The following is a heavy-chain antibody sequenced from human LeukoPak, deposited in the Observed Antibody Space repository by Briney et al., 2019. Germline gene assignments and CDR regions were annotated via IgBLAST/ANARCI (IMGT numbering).Heavy chain of an antibody. CDR3: ARDPHENSSGWPYYFDY. Sequence: SVKVSCKASGGTFNSYAISWVRQAPGQGLEWMGGSIPIFGTANYAQKFQGRVTITADESTSTAYMELSSLRSEDTAVYYCARDPHENSSGWPYYFDYWGQGTLVTVSS. J-gene: IGHJ4*02. V-gene: IGHV1-69*13. CDR2: SIPIFGTA. D-gene: IGHD6-19*01. CDR1: GGTFNSYA.